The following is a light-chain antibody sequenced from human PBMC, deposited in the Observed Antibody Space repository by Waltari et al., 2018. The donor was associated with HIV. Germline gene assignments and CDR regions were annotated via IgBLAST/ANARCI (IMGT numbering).Light chain of an antibody. J-gene: IGKJ2*01. V-gene: IGKV4-1*01. Sequence: DIVMTQSPESLAVSLGERATINCKSSQSVLNSSSNKNSLAWYQQKSGQPPKLLIYWASNPESGVPWRFSCSGSWTEFTLTLHSPQACYWAVYYCQQHYTSPYTFGQGTKLEIK. CDR2: WAS. CDR1: QSVLNSSSNKNS. CDR3: QQHYTSPYT.